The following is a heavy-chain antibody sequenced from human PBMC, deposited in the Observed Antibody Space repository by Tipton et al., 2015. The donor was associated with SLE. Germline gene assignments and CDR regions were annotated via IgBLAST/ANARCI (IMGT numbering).Heavy chain of an antibody. V-gene: IGHV4-59*02. Sequence: TLSLTCTVSGGSVSSYYWGWIRQPPGKGLEWIGYMYYTGNSNYNPSLRSRVTISLDTSKNQFSLKVTSVTAADTAVYYCARQPAIAVAGTSYYFDYWGQGTLVTVSS. CDR3: ARQPAIAVAGTSYYFDY. CDR2: MYYTGNS. D-gene: IGHD6-19*01. CDR1: GGSVSSYY. J-gene: IGHJ4*02.